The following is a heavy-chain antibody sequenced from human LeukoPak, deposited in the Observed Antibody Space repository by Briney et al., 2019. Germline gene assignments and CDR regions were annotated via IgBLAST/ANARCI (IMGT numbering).Heavy chain of an antibody. Sequence: SVKVSCKASGGTFSSYAISWVRQAPGQGLEWMGRIIPILGIANYAQKFQGRVTITADKSTSTAYMELSSLRSEDTAVYYCARIEGTHYYGSGSYSLNWFDPWGQGTLVTVSS. V-gene: IGHV1-69*04. CDR1: GGTFSSYA. J-gene: IGHJ5*02. CDR3: ARIEGTHYYGSGSYSLNWFDP. D-gene: IGHD3-10*01. CDR2: IIPILGIA.